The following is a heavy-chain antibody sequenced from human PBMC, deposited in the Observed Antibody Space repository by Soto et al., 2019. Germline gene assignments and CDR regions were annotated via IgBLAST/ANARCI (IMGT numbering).Heavy chain of an antibody. Sequence: EVQLVASGGVVVQPGGSLRLSCAASGFTFDDYTMHWVRQAPGKGLEWVSLISWDGGSTYYADSVKGRFTISRDNSKNSLYLQMNSLRTEDTALYYCAKDGRSSGWGGWFDPWGQGTLVTVSS. D-gene: IGHD6-19*01. CDR3: AKDGRSSGWGGWFDP. CDR2: ISWDGGST. V-gene: IGHV3-43*01. J-gene: IGHJ5*02. CDR1: GFTFDDYT.